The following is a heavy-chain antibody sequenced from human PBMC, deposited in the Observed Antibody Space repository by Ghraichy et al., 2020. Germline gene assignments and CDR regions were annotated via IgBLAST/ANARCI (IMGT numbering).Heavy chain of an antibody. CDR2: IIPIFGTA. J-gene: IGHJ5*02. V-gene: IGHV1-69*13. CDR3: ARPKAHYYGSVHEDWFDP. Sequence: SVKVSCKASGGTFSSYAISWVRQAPGQGLEWMGGIIPIFGTANYAQKFQGRVTITADESTSTAYRELSSLRSEDTAVYYCARPKAHYYGSVHEDWFDPWGQGTLVTVSS. D-gene: IGHD3-10*01. CDR1: GGTFSSYA.